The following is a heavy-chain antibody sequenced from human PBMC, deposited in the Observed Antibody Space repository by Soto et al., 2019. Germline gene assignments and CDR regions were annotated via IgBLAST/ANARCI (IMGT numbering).Heavy chain of an antibody. CDR1: GFTFSSYW. J-gene: IGHJ4*02. Sequence: HPGGSLRLSCAASGFTFSSYWMSWVRQAPGKGLEWVANIKQDGSGRNYVDSVKGRFTISRDSAKNSLYLQMISLRAEDTAEYYCARGAYCGGDCHYHFDYWGQGALVTVSS. CDR2: IKQDGSGR. CDR3: ARGAYCGGDCHYHFDY. D-gene: IGHD2-21*02. V-gene: IGHV3-7*04.